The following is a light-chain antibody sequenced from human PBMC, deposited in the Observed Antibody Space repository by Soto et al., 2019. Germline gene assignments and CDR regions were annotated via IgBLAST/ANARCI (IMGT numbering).Light chain of an antibody. CDR1: QSVISSY. CDR3: QQYGDSPWT. V-gene: IGKV3-20*01. CDR2: GAS. Sequence: EIVLTQSPGTLSLSPGERATLSCRASQSVISSYLAWYQQSPGQPPRLLIYGASYRATGIPDRFSGSGSGTDFTLTITRLEPEDFAAYYCQQYGDSPWTFGQGTKVEIK. J-gene: IGKJ1*01.